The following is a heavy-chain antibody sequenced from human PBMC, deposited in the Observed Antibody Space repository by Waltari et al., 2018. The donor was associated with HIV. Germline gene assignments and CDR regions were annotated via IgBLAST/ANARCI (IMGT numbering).Heavy chain of an antibody. J-gene: IGHJ5*02. CDR2: MIPAIVRA. CDR1: GDTLSNYA. V-gene: IGHV1-69*04. D-gene: IGHD3-3*01. Sequence: VQLVQSGAEVKKPGSSVRVSCKASGDTLSNYAVSWVRQAPGQGLEWMGRMIPAIVRAMHTENSQGRVTINAYKSTNSAYMELGGLRSEDTGLYVCTLGRIDDIRSGRENLGGFDPWGPGTLVTVSS. CDR3: TLGRIDDIRSGRENLGGFDP.